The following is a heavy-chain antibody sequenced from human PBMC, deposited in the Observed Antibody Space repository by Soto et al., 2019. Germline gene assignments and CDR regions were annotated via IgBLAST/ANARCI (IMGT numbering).Heavy chain of an antibody. V-gene: IGHV4-59*01. CDR3: ARGTRITMVRGVISHWFDP. CDR2: FFYSGST. CDR1: GGSISSYY. J-gene: IGHJ5*02. Sequence: SETLSLTCTVSGGSISSYYWSWIRQPPGKGLEWIGYFFYSGSTNYNPSLKSRVTISVDTSKNQFSLKLNSVTAADTAVYYCARGTRITMVRGVISHWFDPWGQGTLVTVSS. D-gene: IGHD3-10*01.